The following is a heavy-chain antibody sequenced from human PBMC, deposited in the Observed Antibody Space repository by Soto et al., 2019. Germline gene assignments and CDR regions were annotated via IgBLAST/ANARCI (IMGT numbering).Heavy chain of an antibody. D-gene: IGHD3-22*01. J-gene: IGHJ3*02. V-gene: IGHV4-39*01. Sequence: ESLSLTCTVSGGSISSSSYYWGWIRQPPGKGLEWIGSIYYSGSTYYNPSLKSRVTISVDTSKNQFSLKLSSVTAADTAVYYCARLNVYYDSSGYYLDAFDIWGQGTMV. CDR2: IYYSGST. CDR3: ARLNVYYDSSGYYLDAFDI. CDR1: GGSISSSSYY.